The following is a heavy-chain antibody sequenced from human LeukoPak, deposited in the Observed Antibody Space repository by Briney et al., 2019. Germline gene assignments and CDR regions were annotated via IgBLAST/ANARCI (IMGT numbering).Heavy chain of an antibody. CDR1: GGSISSYY. J-gene: IGHJ4*02. D-gene: IGHD3-22*01. Sequence: SETLSLTCTVSGGSISSYYWNWIRQPPGKGLEWIGYIYYSGSTNYNPSLKSRVTISVDTSKNQFSLKLSSVTAADTAVYYCARGLGYYDSSGPNFDYWGQGTLVTVSS. CDR2: IYYSGST. V-gene: IGHV4-59*12. CDR3: ARGLGYYDSSGPNFDY.